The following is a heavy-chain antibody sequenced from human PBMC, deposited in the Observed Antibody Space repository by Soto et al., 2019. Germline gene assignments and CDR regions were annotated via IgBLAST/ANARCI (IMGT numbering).Heavy chain of an antibody. CDR1: GFSLSTNRVG. CDR3: VRSDYDFWLAF. Sequence: SGPTLVNPTQTLTLTCTFSGFSLSTNRVGVGWVRQPPGKALEWLALIYWDDDKRYSPSLKSRLTITKDTSKNQVVLTMTNMDPVDTATXYCVRSDYDFWLAFWGKGTTVTVSS. D-gene: IGHD3-3*01. V-gene: IGHV2-5*02. CDR2: IYWDDDK. J-gene: IGHJ6*04.